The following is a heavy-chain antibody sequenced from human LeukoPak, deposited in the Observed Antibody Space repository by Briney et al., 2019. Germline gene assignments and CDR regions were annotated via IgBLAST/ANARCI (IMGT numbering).Heavy chain of an antibody. Sequence: SVKVSCKASGGTFSSYAISWVRQAPGQGLEWMGRIIPIFGIANYAQKFQGRVTITADKSTSTAYMELSSLRSEDTAVYYCARDAVEVVPAAMYYNWFDPWGQGTLVTVSS. D-gene: IGHD2-2*01. CDR3: ARDAVEVVPAAMYYNWFDP. V-gene: IGHV1-69*04. J-gene: IGHJ5*02. CDR2: IIPIFGIA. CDR1: GGTFSSYA.